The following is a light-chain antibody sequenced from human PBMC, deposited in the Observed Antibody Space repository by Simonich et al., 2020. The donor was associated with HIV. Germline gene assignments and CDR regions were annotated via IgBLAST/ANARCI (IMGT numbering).Light chain of an antibody. J-gene: IGKJ1*01. V-gene: IGKV1-9*01. Sequence: DIQLTQSPSFLSASVGDRVTITCRASQGISTYLAWYQQKPGNAPKLLIYAASTLQSGVPSRFSGSGSGTEFTLTISSLQPEDFATYYCQQYYSFPRTFGQGTNVDIK. CDR2: AAS. CDR1: QGISTY. CDR3: QQYYSFPRT.